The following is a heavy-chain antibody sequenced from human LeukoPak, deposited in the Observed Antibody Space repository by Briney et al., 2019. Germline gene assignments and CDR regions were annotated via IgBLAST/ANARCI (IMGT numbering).Heavy chain of an antibody. CDR1: GGSISSSSYY. J-gene: IGHJ4*02. CDR3: ARDIDYYDSSGYYRFDY. V-gene: IGHV4-39*07. CDR2: IYYSGST. D-gene: IGHD3-22*01. Sequence: SETLSLTCTVSGGSISSSSYYWGWIRQPPGKGLEWIGSIYYSGSTYYNPSLKSRVTISVDTSKNQFSLKLSSVTAADTAVYYCARDIDYYDSSGYYRFDYWGQGTPVTVSS.